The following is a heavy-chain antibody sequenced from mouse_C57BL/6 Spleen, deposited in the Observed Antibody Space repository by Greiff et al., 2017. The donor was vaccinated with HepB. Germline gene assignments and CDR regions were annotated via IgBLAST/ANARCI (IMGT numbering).Heavy chain of an antibody. Sequence: QVHVKQPGAELVRPGSSVKLSCKASGYTFTSYWMHWVKQRPIQGLEWIGNIDPSDSETHYNQKFKDKATLTVDKSSSTAYMQLSSLTSEDSAVYYCARAYYYGSSWGYFDVWGTGTTVTVSS. CDR3: ARAYYYGSSWGYFDV. V-gene: IGHV1-52*01. CDR2: IDPSDSET. J-gene: IGHJ1*03. D-gene: IGHD1-1*01. CDR1: GYTFTSYW.